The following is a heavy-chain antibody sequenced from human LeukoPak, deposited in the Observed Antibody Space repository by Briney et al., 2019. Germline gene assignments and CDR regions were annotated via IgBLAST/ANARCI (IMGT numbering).Heavy chain of an antibody. CDR2: IDPNGRYT. CDR1: GXTFSNHY. CDR3: VRGSTDWNGMDV. D-gene: IGHD6-19*01. J-gene: IGHJ6*02. V-gene: IGHV3-74*01. Sequence: GGSLRLSCAASGXTFSNHYMHWVRQAPGKGLVSVSRIDPNGRYTSYADSVKGRFTISRDNAKNTLYLQMNTLGAEDTALYYCVRGSTDWNGMDVWGQGTTVTVSS.